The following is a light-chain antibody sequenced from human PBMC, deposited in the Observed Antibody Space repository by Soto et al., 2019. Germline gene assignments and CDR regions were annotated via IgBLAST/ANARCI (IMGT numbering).Light chain of an antibody. CDR3: AAWDDSLSGVV. Sequence: QSVLTQPLSASASPGQRVTISCSGGSSNIGSNTVAWYQQLPGTAPKLVMHGNSQRPSGVPDRFSGSKSGTSASLAISGLRTEDEAQYYCAAWDDSLSGVVFGGGTKLTVL. CDR2: GNS. V-gene: IGLV1-47*02. CDR1: SSNIGSNT. J-gene: IGLJ3*02.